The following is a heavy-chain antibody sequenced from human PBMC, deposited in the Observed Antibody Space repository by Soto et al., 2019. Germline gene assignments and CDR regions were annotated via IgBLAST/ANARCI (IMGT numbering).Heavy chain of an antibody. CDR1: GGSISSSSYY. CDR3: ARIPYGDHYYYYYYMDV. Sequence: SETLSLTCTVSGGSISSSSYYWGWIRQPPGKGLEWIGSIYYSGSTYYNPSLKSRVPISVDTSKNQFSLKLSSVTAADTAVYYCARIPYGDHYYYYYYMDVWGKGTTVTVSS. CDR2: IYYSGST. V-gene: IGHV4-39*01. J-gene: IGHJ6*03. D-gene: IGHD4-17*01.